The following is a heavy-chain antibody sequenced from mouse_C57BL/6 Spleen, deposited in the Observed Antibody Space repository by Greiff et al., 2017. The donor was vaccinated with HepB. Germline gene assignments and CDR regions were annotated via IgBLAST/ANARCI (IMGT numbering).Heavy chain of an antibody. Sequence: EVKLMESEGGLVQPGSSMKLSCTASGFTFSDYYMAWVRQVPEKGLEWVANINYDGSSTYYLDSLKSRFIISRDNAKNILYLQMSSLKSEDTATYYCARAGTGTFDYWGQGTTLTVSS. CDR2: INYDGSST. CDR3: ARAGTGTFDY. J-gene: IGHJ2*01. CDR1: GFTFSDYY. D-gene: IGHD4-1*01. V-gene: IGHV5-16*01.